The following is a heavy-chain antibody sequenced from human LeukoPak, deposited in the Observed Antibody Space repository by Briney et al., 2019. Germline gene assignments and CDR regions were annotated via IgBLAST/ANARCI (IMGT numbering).Heavy chain of an antibody. CDR2: IVVGSGNT. J-gene: IGHJ4*02. V-gene: IGHV1-58*02. Sequence: SVKVSCKASGFTFTSSAMQWVRQARGQRLEWIGWIVVGSGNTNYAQKFQERVTITRDMSTSTAYMELSSLRSEDTAVYHCAADVVGASAFYFDYWGQGTLVTVSS. CDR1: GFTFTSSA. D-gene: IGHD1-26*01. CDR3: AADVVGASAFYFDY.